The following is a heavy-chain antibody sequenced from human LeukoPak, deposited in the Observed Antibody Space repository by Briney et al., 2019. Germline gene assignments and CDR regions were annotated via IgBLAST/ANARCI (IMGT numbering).Heavy chain of an antibody. V-gene: IGHV4-61*01. CDR3: ARAWCSGGSCYDY. J-gene: IGHJ4*02. Sequence: SETLSLTCTVSGGSISSGSYYWSWIRQPPGKGLEWIGYIYYSGSTNYNPSLKSRVTISVDTSKNQFSLKLSSVTAADTAVYYCARAWCSGGSCYDYWGQGTLVTVSS. D-gene: IGHD2-15*01. CDR1: GGSISSGSYY. CDR2: IYYSGST.